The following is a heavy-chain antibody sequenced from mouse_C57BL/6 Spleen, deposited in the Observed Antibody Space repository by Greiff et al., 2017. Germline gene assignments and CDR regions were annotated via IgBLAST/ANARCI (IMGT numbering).Heavy chain of an antibody. V-gene: IGHV1-54*01. CDR2: INPGSGGT. CDR1: GYAFTNYL. J-gene: IGHJ1*03. CDR3: ARSYYDSSSPRYFDV. D-gene: IGHD1-1*01. Sequence: VQLQQSGAELVRPGPSVKVSCKASGYAFTNYLIEWVKQRPGQGLEWIGVINPGSGGTNYNEKFKGKATLTADKSSSTAYMQLSSLSSEDSAVYFCARSYYDSSSPRYFDVWGTGTTVTVSS.